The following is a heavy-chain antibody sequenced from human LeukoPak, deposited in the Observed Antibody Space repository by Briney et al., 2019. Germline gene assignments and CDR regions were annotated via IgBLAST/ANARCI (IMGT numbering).Heavy chain of an antibody. J-gene: IGHJ6*03. CDR3: AKSTEGYYYYMDV. CDR1: GFTFNSYG. CDR2: ISGSGVST. Sequence: GGSLRLSCAASGFTFNSYGMNWVRQAPGKGLQWVSGISGSGVSTYYADSVRGRFTISRDNSKNTLYLQMNSLRAEDTAVYYCAKSTEGYYYYMDVWGKGTTVTISS. D-gene: IGHD2-2*01. V-gene: IGHV3-23*01.